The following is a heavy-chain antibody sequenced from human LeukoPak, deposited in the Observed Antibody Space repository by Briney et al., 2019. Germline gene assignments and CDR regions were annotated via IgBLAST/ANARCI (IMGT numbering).Heavy chain of an antibody. J-gene: IGHJ4*02. Sequence: GVLRLFCTASGFTFGDYAMSWFRQAPGKGLEWVGFIRSKAYGGTTEYAASVKGRFTISRDDSKSIAYLQMYSLKTEDTAVYYCTRTYGRLSDYWGQGTLVTVSS. CDR1: GFTFGDYA. CDR3: TRTYGRLSDY. CDR2: IRSKAYGGTT. D-gene: IGHD6-25*01. V-gene: IGHV3-49*03.